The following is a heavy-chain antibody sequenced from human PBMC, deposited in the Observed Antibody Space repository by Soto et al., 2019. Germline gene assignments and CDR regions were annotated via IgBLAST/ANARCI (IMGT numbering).Heavy chain of an antibody. D-gene: IGHD1-1*01. CDR2: ISSSSSYT. Sequence: QVQLVESGGGLVKPGGSLRLSCAASGFTFSDYYMSWIRQAPGKGLEWVSYISSSSSYTNYADSVKGRFTISRDNAKNSLYLQMNSLRAEDTAVYYCARPNGNDGEPNMAYDYWGQGTLVTVSS. V-gene: IGHV3-11*06. CDR3: ARPNGNDGEPNMAYDY. CDR1: GFTFSDYY. J-gene: IGHJ4*02.